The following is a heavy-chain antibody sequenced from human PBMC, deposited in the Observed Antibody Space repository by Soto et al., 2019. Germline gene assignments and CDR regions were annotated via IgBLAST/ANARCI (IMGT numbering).Heavy chain of an antibody. V-gene: IGHV3-30*03. CDR2: ISYDGGNK. CDR3: ARGSGWYFH. D-gene: IGHD6-19*01. Sequence: GGSLRLSCASSGFTFSSYGMHWVRQAPGKGLEWVAVISYDGGNKYYVDSVKGRFTISRDNSKNTLYLQMNSLRAEDTAVYYCARGSGWYFHWGQGTLVTVSS. J-gene: IGHJ4*02. CDR1: GFTFSSYG.